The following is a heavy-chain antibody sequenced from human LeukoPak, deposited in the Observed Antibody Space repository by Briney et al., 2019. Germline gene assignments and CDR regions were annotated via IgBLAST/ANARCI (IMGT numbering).Heavy chain of an antibody. Sequence: TGGSLRLSCAASGFTFSSYWMSWVSQGPGKWLEWVANIKQDGSQKFYVDSVKGRFTISRENAKNSLYLQMNSLRDEDTAVYYCARDWNYYDNSGFYGEYWGQGTLVTVSS. CDR1: GFTFSSYW. V-gene: IGHV3-7*04. CDR2: IKQDGSQK. D-gene: IGHD3-22*01. CDR3: ARDWNYYDNSGFYGEY. J-gene: IGHJ4*02.